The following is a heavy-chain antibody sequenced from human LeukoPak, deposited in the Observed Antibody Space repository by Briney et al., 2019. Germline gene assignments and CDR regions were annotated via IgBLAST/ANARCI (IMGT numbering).Heavy chain of an antibody. CDR3: TKDVQNDVGATDC. Sequence: GGSLRLSCAASGFTFSIHAMTWVRQAPGKGLEWVSTIDRSGERTHYADSVKGRFTISRDNSRNTLYLQMNSPRAEDTAIYYCTKDVQNDVGATDCWGQGTLVTVSS. CDR2: IDRSGERT. J-gene: IGHJ4*02. V-gene: IGHV3-23*01. D-gene: IGHD1-26*01. CDR1: GFTFSIHA.